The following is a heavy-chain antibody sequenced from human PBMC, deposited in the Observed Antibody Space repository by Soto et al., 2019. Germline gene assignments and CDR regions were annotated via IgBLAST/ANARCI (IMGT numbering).Heavy chain of an antibody. CDR2: ISGSGGST. D-gene: IGHD7-27*01. CDR3: AKDPNWGEYYFDY. V-gene: IGHV3-23*01. CDR1: ESALRSNA. Sequence: RLSEPSSESALRSNAINCGRHPPGKGLEWVSAISGSGGSTYYADSVKGRFTISRDNSKNTLYLQMNSLRAEDTAVYYCAKDPNWGEYYFDYWGQGTLVTVSS. J-gene: IGHJ4*02.